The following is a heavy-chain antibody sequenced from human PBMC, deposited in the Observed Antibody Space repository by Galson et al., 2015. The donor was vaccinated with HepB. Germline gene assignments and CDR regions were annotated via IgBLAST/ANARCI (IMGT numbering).Heavy chain of an antibody. CDR1: GFTFSSYS. V-gene: IGHV3-21*01. J-gene: IGHJ4*02. Sequence: SLRLSCAASGFTFSSYSMNWVRQAPGKGLEWVSSISSSSSYIYYADSVKGRFTISRDNAKNSLYLQMNSLRAEDTAVYYCARVGLAGGSGSSPDPLDYRGQGTLVTVSS. D-gene: IGHD3-10*01. CDR2: ISSSSSYI. CDR3: ARVGLAGGSGSSPDPLDY.